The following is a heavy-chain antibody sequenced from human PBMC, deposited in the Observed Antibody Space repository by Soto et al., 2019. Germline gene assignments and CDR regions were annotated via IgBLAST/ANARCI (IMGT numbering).Heavy chain of an antibody. CDR1: GFTFSGSA. CDR2: IRSKANSYET. V-gene: IGHV3-73*02. J-gene: IGHJ3*02. D-gene: IGHD1-26*01. Sequence: EVQLVESGGGLVQPGGSLKLSCAASGFTFSGSAMHWVRQASGKGLEWVGRIRSKANSYETAYAASVKGRFTISSDDSKNTAYLKMNSLKSEDTAVYYCTRWELLPSRGADGAFDIWGQGTMVTVSS. CDR3: TRWELLPSRGADGAFDI.